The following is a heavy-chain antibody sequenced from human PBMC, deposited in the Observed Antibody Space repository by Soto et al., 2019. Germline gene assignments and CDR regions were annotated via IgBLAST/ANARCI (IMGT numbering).Heavy chain of an antibody. CDR3: ARVVAGLYYYYGMDV. J-gene: IGHJ6*02. CDR1: GFTFSSYW. CDR2: INSDGSST. V-gene: IGHV3-74*01. D-gene: IGHD6-19*01. Sequence: GGSLRLSCAASGFTFSSYWMHWVRQAPGKGLVWVSRINSDGSSTSYADSVEGRFTISRDNAKNTLYLQMNSLRAEDTAVYYCARVVAGLYYYYGMDVWGQGTTVTVSS.